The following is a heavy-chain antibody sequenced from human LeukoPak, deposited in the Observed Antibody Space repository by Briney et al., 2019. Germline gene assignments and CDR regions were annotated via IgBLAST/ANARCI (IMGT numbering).Heavy chain of an antibody. V-gene: IGHV1-2*02. Sequence: GASVKVSCKASGYTFTGYYMHWVRQAPGQGLEWMGWTNPNSGGTNYAQKFQGRVTMTRDTSISTAYMELSRLRSDDTAVYYCARDHCSGGSCYSEFDYWGQGTLVTVSS. CDR2: TNPNSGGT. CDR3: ARDHCSGGSCYSEFDY. D-gene: IGHD2-15*01. J-gene: IGHJ4*02. CDR1: GYTFTGYY.